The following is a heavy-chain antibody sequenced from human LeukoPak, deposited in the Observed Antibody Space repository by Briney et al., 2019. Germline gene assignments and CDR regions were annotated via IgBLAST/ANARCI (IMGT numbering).Heavy chain of an antibody. Sequence: PSETPSLTCAVYGGSFSGYYWSWIRQPPGKGLEWIGEINHSGSTNYNPSLESRVTISVDTSKNQFSLKLSSVTAADTAVYYCAGEKSSWYYFTLWGQGTLVTVSS. CDR1: GGSFSGYY. V-gene: IGHV4-34*01. D-gene: IGHD6-13*01. CDR3: AGEKSSWYYFTL. J-gene: IGHJ4*02. CDR2: INHSGST.